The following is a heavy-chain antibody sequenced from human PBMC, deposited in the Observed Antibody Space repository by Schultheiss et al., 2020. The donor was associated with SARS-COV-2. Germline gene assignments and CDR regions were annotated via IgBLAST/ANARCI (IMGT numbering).Heavy chain of an antibody. CDR2: IYHSGST. V-gene: IGHV4-34*01. Sequence: SETLSLTCAVYGGSFSGYYWSWIRQPPGKGLEWIGEIYHSGSTNYNPSLKSRVTISVDTSKNQFSLKLSSVTAADTAVYYCARRPARPVGVAFDIWGQGTMVTVSS. CDR3: ARRPARPVGVAFDI. D-gene: IGHD6-6*01. CDR1: GGSFSGYY. J-gene: IGHJ3*02.